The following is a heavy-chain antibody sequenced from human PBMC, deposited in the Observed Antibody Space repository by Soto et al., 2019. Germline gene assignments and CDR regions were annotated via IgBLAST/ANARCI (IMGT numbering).Heavy chain of an antibody. V-gene: IGHV3-33*01. D-gene: IGHD6-6*01. J-gene: IGHJ3*02. Sequence: QVQLVESGGGVVQPGRSLRLSCAASGFTFSSYGMHWVRQAPGKGLEWVAVIWYDGSNKYYADSVKGRFTISRDNSKNTLYLQMNSLRAEDTAVYYCASSQLGRAFDIWGQGTMVTVSS. CDR3: ASSQLGRAFDI. CDR1: GFTFSSYG. CDR2: IWYDGSNK.